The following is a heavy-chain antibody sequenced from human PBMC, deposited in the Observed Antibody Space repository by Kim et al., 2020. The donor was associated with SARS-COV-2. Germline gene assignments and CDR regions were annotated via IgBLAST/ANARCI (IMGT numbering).Heavy chain of an antibody. V-gene: IGHV1-18*01. CDR2: ISAYNGNT. Sequence: ASVKVSCKASGYTFTSYGISWVRQAPGQGLEWMGWISAYNGNTNYAQKLQGRVTMTTDTSTSTAYMGLRSLRSDDPAVYYCAREPYYYGSGSSFWGQGTMVTVSS. J-gene: IGHJ3*01. D-gene: IGHD3-10*01. CDR3: AREPYYYGSGSSF. CDR1: GYTFTSYG.